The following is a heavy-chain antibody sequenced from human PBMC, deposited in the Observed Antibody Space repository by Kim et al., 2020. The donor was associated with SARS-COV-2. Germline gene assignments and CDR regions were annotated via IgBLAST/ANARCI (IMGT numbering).Heavy chain of an antibody. CDR3: TRHCDYVN. V-gene: IGHV3-73*01. Sequence: NSYATAYAASVKGRFTISRDDSKNTAYLQMNSLKTEDTAVYYCTRHCDYVNWGQGTLVTVSS. CDR2: NSYAT. J-gene: IGHJ4*02. D-gene: IGHD4-17*01.